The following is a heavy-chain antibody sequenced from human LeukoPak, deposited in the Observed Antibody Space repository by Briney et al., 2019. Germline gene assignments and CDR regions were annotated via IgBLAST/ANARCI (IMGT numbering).Heavy chain of an antibody. D-gene: IGHD1-26*01. CDR3: HSGSYTIAGNFDY. CDR2: IYSGGST. Sequence: GGSLRLSCAASGFTVSSNYMSWVRQAPGEGLEWVSVIYSGGSTYYADSVKGRFTVSRDNSKNTLYLQMNSLRAEDTAVYYCHSGSYTIAGNFDYWGQGTLVTVSS. V-gene: IGHV3-66*01. CDR1: GFTVSSNY. J-gene: IGHJ4*02.